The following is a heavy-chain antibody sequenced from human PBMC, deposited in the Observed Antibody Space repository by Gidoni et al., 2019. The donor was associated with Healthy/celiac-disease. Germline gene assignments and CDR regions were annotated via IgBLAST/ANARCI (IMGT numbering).Heavy chain of an antibody. Sequence: QVPLVPSGAEVKQPGASVKVSCKASGYTFTGYYMHWVRQAPGQGLEWMGWINPNSSGTNYAQKFQGRVTMTRDTSISTAYMELSRLRSDDTAVYYCARDGGQLVLWRRAFDIWGQGTMVTVSS. CDR2: INPNSSGT. J-gene: IGHJ3*02. CDR1: GYTFTGYY. V-gene: IGHV1-2*02. CDR3: ARDGGQLVLWRRAFDI. D-gene: IGHD6-6*01.